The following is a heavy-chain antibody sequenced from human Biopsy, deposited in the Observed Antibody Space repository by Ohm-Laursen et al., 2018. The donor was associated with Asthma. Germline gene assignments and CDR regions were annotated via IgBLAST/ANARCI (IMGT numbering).Heavy chain of an antibody. CDR1: GGSFSNYY. Sequence: PSQTLSLTCAVYGGSFSNYYWTWIRQPPGKGLEWIGEINHRGSTSYFNPSLKSRVSFSRDTSKNQFSLRLSSVTAADTAMYYCARIPRRSGSYFVDYWGQGTPVTVSS. CDR2: INHRGST. J-gene: IGHJ4*02. V-gene: IGHV4-34*09. CDR3: ARIPRRSGSYFVDY. D-gene: IGHD3-22*01.